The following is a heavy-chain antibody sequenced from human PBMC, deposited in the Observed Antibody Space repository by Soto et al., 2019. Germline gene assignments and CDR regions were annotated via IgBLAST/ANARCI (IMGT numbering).Heavy chain of an antibody. CDR3: AKDISLEVVDATGNWYDY. Sequence: GGSLRLSCAASGFTFSSYGMHWVRQAPGKGLEWVAVISYDGSNKYYADSVKGRFTISRDNSKNTLYLQMNSLRAEDTAVYYCAKDISLEVVDATGNWYDYWGQGTLVTVSS. CDR2: ISYDGSNK. CDR1: GFTFSSYG. D-gene: IGHD2-15*01. V-gene: IGHV3-30*18. J-gene: IGHJ4*02.